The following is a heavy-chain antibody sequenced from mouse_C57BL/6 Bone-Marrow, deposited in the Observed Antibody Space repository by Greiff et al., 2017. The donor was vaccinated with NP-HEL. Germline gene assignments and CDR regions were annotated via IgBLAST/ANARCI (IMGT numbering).Heavy chain of an antibody. V-gene: IGHV1-81*01. J-gene: IGHJ1*03. CDR1: GYTFTSYG. CDR2: IYPRSGNT. Sequence: QVQLKQSGAELARPGASVKLSCKASGYTFTSYGISWVKQRTGQGLEWIGEIYPRSGNTSYNEKFKGKATLTADKSSSTAYMELRSLTSEDSAVYFCARGDDGYPHWYFDVWGTGTTVTVSS. D-gene: IGHD2-3*01. CDR3: ARGDDGYPHWYFDV.